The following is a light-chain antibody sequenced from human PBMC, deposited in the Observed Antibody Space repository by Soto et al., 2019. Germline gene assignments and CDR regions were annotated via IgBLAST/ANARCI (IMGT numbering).Light chain of an antibody. J-gene: IGLJ1*01. CDR1: SSDIGHYDC. CDR3: CSLTPTLTYV. V-gene: IGLV2-14*03. Sequence: QSALPQPASVSGSPGQSITISCTGTSSDIGHYDCVSWYQQHPGKAPKLMIYHVTYRPSGVSNRYSGSKSGNSASLTISGLQADNDADYYCCSLTPTLTYVFGIGINGAVL. CDR2: HVT.